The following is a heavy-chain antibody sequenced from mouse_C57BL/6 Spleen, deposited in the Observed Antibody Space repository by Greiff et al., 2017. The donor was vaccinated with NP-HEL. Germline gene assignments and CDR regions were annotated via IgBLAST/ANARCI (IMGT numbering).Heavy chain of an antibody. Sequence: EVQVVESGGGLVKPGGSLKLSCAASGFTFSSYAMSWVRQTPEKRLEWVATISDGGSYTYYPDNVKGRFTISRDNAKNNLYLQRSHLKSEDTAMYYCARDKGVVTYYFDYWGQGTTLTVSS. D-gene: IGHD2-2*01. CDR3: ARDKGVVTYYFDY. V-gene: IGHV5-4*01. CDR2: ISDGGSYT. CDR1: GFTFSSYA. J-gene: IGHJ2*01.